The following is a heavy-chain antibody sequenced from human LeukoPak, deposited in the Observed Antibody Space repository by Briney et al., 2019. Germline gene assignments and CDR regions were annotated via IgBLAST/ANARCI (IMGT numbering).Heavy chain of an antibody. CDR1: GFTFSTYV. J-gene: IGHJ4*02. CDR3: ANLRGSGSSYFDS. CDR2: ISASGIGT. Sequence: GGSLRLSCAASGFTFSTYVMSWVRQAPGKGLEWVSTISASGIGTYYADSVKGRFTVSRDNSKNTLYLQMNSLRAEDTAVYFCANLRGSGSSYFDSGAREPWSPSPQ. D-gene: IGHD3-10*01. V-gene: IGHV3-23*01.